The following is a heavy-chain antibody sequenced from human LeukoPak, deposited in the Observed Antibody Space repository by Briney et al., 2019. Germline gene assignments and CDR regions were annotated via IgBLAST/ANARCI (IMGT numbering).Heavy chain of an antibody. Sequence: SETLSLTCTVSGGSISSYYWSWLRQPPGKGLEWIGYIYYSGSTNYNPSLKSRVTISVDTSKNQFSLKLSSVTAADTAVYYCARVGGRDDYWGQGTLVTVSS. CDR1: GGSISSYY. CDR3: ARVGGRDDY. D-gene: IGHD6-25*01. J-gene: IGHJ4*02. V-gene: IGHV4-59*01. CDR2: IYYSGST.